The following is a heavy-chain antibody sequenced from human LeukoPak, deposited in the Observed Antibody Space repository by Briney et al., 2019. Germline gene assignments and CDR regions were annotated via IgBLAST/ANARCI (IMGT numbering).Heavy chain of an antibody. CDR1: GFTFSNYW. D-gene: IGHD3-3*01. J-gene: IGHJ4*02. CDR2: IKQDGSEK. V-gene: IGHV3-7*01. CDR3: ARGNYDFWSGYYCPYYFDY. Sequence: VGSLRLSCAASGFTFSNYWMSWVRQAPGKGLEWVANIKQDGSEKYYVDSVKGRFTISRDNAKNSLYLQMNSLRAEDTAVYYCARGNYDFWSGYYCPYYFDYWGQGTLVTVSS.